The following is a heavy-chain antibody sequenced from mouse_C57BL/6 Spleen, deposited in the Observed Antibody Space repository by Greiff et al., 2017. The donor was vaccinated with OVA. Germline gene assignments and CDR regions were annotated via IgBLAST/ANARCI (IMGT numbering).Heavy chain of an antibody. Sequence: QVQLQQPGAELVRPGSSVKLSCKASGYTFTSYWMHWVKQRPIQGLEWIGNIDPSDSETHYNQKFKDKATLTVDKSSSTAYMQLSSLTSEDSAVYYCARGYYHGSSLYYFDYWGQGTTLTVSS. CDR2: IDPSDSET. CDR1: GYTFTSYW. V-gene: IGHV1-52*01. D-gene: IGHD1-1*01. J-gene: IGHJ2*01. CDR3: ARGYYHGSSLYYFDY.